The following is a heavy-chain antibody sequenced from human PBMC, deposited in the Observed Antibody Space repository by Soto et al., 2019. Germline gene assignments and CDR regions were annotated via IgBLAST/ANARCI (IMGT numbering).Heavy chain of an antibody. CDR1: VGCSGRGRYS. V-gene: IGHV4-30-2*01. Sequence: PSKNLSISCAFPVGCSGRGRYSWNWIRQPPGKGLEWIGYIYHSGSTLYNPSLKSRVTISVDKSKNQFSLKLTSVTAADTAVYYCARDQLEGNWFDPWGQG. CDR2: IYHSGST. D-gene: IGHD1-1*01. J-gene: IGHJ5*02. CDR3: ARDQLEGNWFDP.